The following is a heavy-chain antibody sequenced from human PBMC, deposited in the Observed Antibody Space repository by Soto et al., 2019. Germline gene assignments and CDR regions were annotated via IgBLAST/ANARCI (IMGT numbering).Heavy chain of an antibody. Sequence: RASVKVSCKASGYTFTSYGISWVRRAPGQGLEWMGWISAYNGNTNYAQKLQGRVTMTTDTSTSTAYMELRSLRSDDTAVYYCARVLDLGELWFFDYWGQGTLVTVSS. J-gene: IGHJ4*02. D-gene: IGHD3-16*02. CDR1: GYTFTSYG. V-gene: IGHV1-18*01. CDR2: ISAYNGNT. CDR3: ARVLDLGELWFFDY.